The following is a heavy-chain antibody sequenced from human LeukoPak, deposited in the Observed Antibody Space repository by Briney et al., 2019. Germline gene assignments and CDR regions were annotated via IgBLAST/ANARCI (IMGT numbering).Heavy chain of an antibody. CDR2: IYHSGST. D-gene: IGHD4-11*01. CDR3: AGQAVTTALFDY. J-gene: IGHJ4*02. CDR1: GGSISSSNW. V-gene: IGHV4-4*02. Sequence: PSGTLSLTCAVSGGSISSSNWWSWVRQPPGKGLEWIGEIYHSGSTNYNPSLKSRVIISVDQSKNQFSLNLSSVTAADTAVYYCAGQAVTTALFDYWGQGTLVTVSS.